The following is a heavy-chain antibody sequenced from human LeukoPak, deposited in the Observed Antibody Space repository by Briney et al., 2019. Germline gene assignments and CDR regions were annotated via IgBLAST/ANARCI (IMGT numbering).Heavy chain of an antibody. V-gene: IGHV6-1*01. CDR3: ARRLTQYDCFDP. D-gene: IGHD2-2*01. CDR2: TYYRSTWYN. J-gene: IGHJ5*02. CDR1: GDSVSSNSVT. Sequence: SQTPSLTCAISGDSVSSNSVTWNWIRQSPSRGLEWLGRTYYRSTWYNDYAVSVRGRITVNPDTSKNQFSLHLNTVTPEDTAVYYCARRLTQYDCFDPWGQGILVTVSS.